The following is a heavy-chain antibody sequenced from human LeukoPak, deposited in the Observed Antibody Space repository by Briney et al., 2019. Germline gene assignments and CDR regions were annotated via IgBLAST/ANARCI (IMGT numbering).Heavy chain of an antibody. J-gene: IGHJ6*02. CDR3: ARGGTMVRGVNALGNYGMDV. D-gene: IGHD3-10*01. V-gene: IGHV1-8*01. Sequence: ASVKVSCKASGYSFSTHDINWVRQATGQGLEYMGWVNPNSGNTGYAQNFQGRVTMTRDTSTTTAYMELSNLRSDDTAVYYCARGGTMVRGVNALGNYGMDVWGQGTTVTVSS. CDR2: VNPNSGNT. CDR1: GYSFSTHD.